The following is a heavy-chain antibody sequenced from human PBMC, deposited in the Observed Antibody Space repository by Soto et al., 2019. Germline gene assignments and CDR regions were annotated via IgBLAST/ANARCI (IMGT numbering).Heavy chain of an antibody. CDR3: AKEVLAAGTVWFDP. CDR2: ISYDENTK. J-gene: IGHJ5*02. CDR1: GFTFSTYG. D-gene: IGHD6-13*01. V-gene: IGHV3-30*18. Sequence: QVQLVESGGGVVQPGRSLRLSCEASGFTFSTYGMHWVRQAPGKGLEWVAIISYDENTKYYADSLKGRFTISRDNSKNTLYLEINNLRPEDTCGYYCAKEVLAAGTVWFDPWCQGTLVTVSS.